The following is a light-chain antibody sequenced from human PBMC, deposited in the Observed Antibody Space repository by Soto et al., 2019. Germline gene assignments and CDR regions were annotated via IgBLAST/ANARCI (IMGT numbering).Light chain of an antibody. CDR1: KLGNKY. Sequence: SSELTQPPSVSVSPGQTASITCSGDKLGNKYASWYQQKPGQSPVLVIYQDSGRPSGIPERFSGSNSGNTATLTISGTQAMDEADYYCQAWDSSTVVFGGGTKVTVL. V-gene: IGLV3-1*01. CDR3: QAWDSSTVV. J-gene: IGLJ2*01. CDR2: QDS.